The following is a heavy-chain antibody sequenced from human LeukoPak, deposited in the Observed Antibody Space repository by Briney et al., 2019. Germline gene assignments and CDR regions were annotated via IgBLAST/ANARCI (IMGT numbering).Heavy chain of an antibody. CDR2: ISGSGGST. D-gene: IGHD1-26*01. J-gene: IGHJ3*02. V-gene: IGHV3-23*01. CDR3: ARDGSYDAFDI. Sequence: GGSLRLSCAASGFTFSSYAMSWVRQAPGKGLEWVSAISGSGGSTYYADSVKGRFTISRDNAKNSLYLQMNSLRAEDTAVYYCARDGSYDAFDIWGQGTMVTVSS. CDR1: GFTFSSYA.